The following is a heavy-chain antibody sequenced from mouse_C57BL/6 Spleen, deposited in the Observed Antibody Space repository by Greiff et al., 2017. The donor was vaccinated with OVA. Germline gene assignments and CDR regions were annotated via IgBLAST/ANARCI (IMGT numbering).Heavy chain of an antibody. D-gene: IGHD2-5*01. CDR2: IDPSDSYT. CDR1: GYTFTSYW. CDR3: ARRGWYSNYEYFDV. J-gene: IGHJ1*03. V-gene: IGHV1-50*01. Sequence: QVQLQQPGAELVKPGASVKLSCKASGYTFTSYWMQWVKQRPGQGLEWIGEIDPSDSYTNYNQKFKGKATLTVDTSSSTAYMQLSSLTSEDSAVYYCARRGWYSNYEYFDVWGTGTTVTVSS.